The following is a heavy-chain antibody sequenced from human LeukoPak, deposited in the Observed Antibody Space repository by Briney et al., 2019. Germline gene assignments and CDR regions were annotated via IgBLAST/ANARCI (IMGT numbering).Heavy chain of an antibody. Sequence: GGSLRLSCAASGFTLSTYTMNWVRQAPGKGLEWVSSIDSGSSYIYYADSVKGRFTISRDNAKNSLYLQMNSLRAEVTAVYYCSTEPRSLLYWGHGTLVTVSS. CDR2: IDSGSSYI. D-gene: IGHD4-17*01. CDR1: GFTLSTYT. CDR3: STEPRSLLY. V-gene: IGHV3-21*01. J-gene: IGHJ4*01.